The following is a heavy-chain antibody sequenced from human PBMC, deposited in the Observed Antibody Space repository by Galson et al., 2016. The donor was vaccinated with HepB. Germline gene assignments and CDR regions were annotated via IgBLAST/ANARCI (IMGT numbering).Heavy chain of an antibody. CDR2: INYSGRT. J-gene: IGHJ5*01. V-gene: IGHV4-59*01. CDR3: ARHRGRDYGAYDWFDS. D-gene: IGHD4-17*01. CDR1: GGSISNYY. Sequence: SETLSLTCTVSGGSISNYYWSWIRQPPGKGLECIGYINYSGRTDYNPSLKSRVTISVDTSKNQFSLKVSSVTAADTAVYYCARHRGRDYGAYDWFDSWGQGILVTVSS.